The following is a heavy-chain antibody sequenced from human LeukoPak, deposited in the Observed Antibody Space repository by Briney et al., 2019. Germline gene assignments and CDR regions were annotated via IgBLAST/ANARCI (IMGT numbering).Heavy chain of an antibody. CDR3: STLVGGTTSELHY. CDR1: GFTFSGSV. J-gene: IGHJ4*02. D-gene: IGHD1-26*01. V-gene: IGHV3-73*01. CDR2: IRSKANSYAT. Sequence: GGSLKLSCAASGFTFSGSVMHWVRQASGKGLEWVGLIRSKANSYATVYAASVKGRFTISRDDSKNTAYLQMNSLKTEVTAVFYCSTLVGGTTSELHYGGQGTLVTVSS.